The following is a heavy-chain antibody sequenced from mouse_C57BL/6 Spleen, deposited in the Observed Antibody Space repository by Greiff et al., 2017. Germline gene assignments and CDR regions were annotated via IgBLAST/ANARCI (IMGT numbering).Heavy chain of an antibody. CDR1: GYTFTSYG. Sequence: QVQLQQSGAELARPGASVKLSCKASGYTFTSYGISWVKQRTGQGLEWIGEIYPRSGNTYYNEKFKGKATLTADKSSSTAYMELRSLTSEDSAVYFCARWRDYDGEDYFDYWGQGTTLTVSS. V-gene: IGHV1-81*01. CDR2: IYPRSGNT. J-gene: IGHJ2*01. D-gene: IGHD2-4*01. CDR3: ARWRDYDGEDYFDY.